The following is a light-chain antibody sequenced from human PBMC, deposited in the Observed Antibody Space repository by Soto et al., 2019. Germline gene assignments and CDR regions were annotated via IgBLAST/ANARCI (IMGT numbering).Light chain of an antibody. CDR1: QSVSKNY. CDR2: GAS. J-gene: IGKJ1*01. Sequence: IVLTQSPGTRSLSPGERATLSWRASQSVSKNYLAWYQQKPGQAPRLLIYGASYRATGIPDRFSGIGSGTDFTLTISRMEPEDFAVYYCQQYGSSGTFGQGTKVDIK. V-gene: IGKV3-20*01. CDR3: QQYGSSGT.